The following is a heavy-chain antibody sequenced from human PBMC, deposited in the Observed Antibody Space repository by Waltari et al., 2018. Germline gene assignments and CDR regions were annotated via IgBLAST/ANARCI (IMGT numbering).Heavy chain of an antibody. D-gene: IGHD6-6*01. V-gene: IGHV4-39*01. CDR2: IYDSGGT. CDR3: ARQRRSSTSSLYYFDY. Sequence: QLQLQESGPGLVKPSETLSLTCTVSGGSISSSSPYWGWIRQPPGKGREWIGSIYDSGGTYYNPSLKSRVTISVDTSKNQFSLKLNSVTAADTAVYYCARQRRSSTSSLYYFDYWGQGPLVTVSS. CDR1: GGSISSSSPY. J-gene: IGHJ4*02.